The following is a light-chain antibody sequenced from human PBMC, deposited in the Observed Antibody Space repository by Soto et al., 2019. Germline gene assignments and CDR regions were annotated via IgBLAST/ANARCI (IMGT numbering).Light chain of an antibody. CDR1: NSSIGAGFG. CDR2: DDN. V-gene: IGLV1-40*02. J-gene: IGLJ7*01. CDR3: QSYDSSLIGAV. Sequence: QSVLTQTPSVSGAPGQRVTFSCTGTNSSIGAGFGVHWYQQVSGTAPRLLIYDDNNRPSGVPDRFSGSRSGTSASLAISGLQPDDEADYYCQSYDSSLIGAVFGGGTQLTVL.